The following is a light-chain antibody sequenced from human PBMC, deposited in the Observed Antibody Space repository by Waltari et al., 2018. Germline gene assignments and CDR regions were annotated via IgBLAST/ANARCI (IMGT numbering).Light chain of an antibody. CDR3: QQRSTWPLT. CDR1: QNIGRH. J-gene: IGKJ4*01. CDR2: DAS. Sequence: EIVLTQSPATLSLSPGERATLSCWACQNIGRHLAWYQQRPGQAPSLVIYDASNRATGIPARFSGSGSGTDFTLTISSLEPEDFAVYYCQQRSTWPLTFGGGTKVDIK. V-gene: IGKV3-11*01.